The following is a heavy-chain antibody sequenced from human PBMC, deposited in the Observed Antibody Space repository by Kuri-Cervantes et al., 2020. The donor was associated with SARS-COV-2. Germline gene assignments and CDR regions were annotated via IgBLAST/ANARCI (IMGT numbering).Heavy chain of an antibody. CDR2: IKQDGSEK. Sequence: GESMKFSCAAAGFIFGASDMNWVRQPPGKGLEWVANIKQDGSEKYYVDSVKGLFTISRDNAKTSLYLQMNSLRAEDTAVYYCARARGYCTNGVCYLWFDPWGQGTLVTVSS. D-gene: IGHD2-8*01. CDR1: GFIFGASD. J-gene: IGHJ5*02. CDR3: ARARGYCTNGVCYLWFDP. V-gene: IGHV3-7*03.